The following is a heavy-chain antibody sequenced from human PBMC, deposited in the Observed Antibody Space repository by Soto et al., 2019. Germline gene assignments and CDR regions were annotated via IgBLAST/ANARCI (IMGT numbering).Heavy chain of an antibody. J-gene: IGHJ5*02. CDR3: ARRDSGNYGCRWFDP. D-gene: IGHD3-10*01. CDR2: INHSGST. CDR1: GESFSGYY. Sequence: QVQLQQWGAGLLKPAETLSLTCAVYGESFSGYYWSWIRQPPGQGLEWIGEINHSGSTNYNSSLRSRVTISADKSKNQFSLKLSSVTAADTAVYYCARRDSGNYGCRWFDPGGQGTLVTVSS. V-gene: IGHV4-34*01.